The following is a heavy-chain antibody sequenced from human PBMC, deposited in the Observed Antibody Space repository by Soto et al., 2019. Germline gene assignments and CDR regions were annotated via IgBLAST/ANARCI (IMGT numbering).Heavy chain of an antibody. Sequence: PSETLSLTCTVSGGSISSSSYYWGWIRQPPGKGLEWIGSIYYSGSTYYNPSLKSRVTISVDTSKNQFSLKLSSVTAADTAVYYCARKYVGWFGALPQNGLVSFDYWGQGTLVTVSS. CDR2: IYYSGST. J-gene: IGHJ4*02. CDR1: GGSISSSSYY. CDR3: ARKYVGWFGALPQNGLVSFDY. V-gene: IGHV4-39*01. D-gene: IGHD3-10*01.